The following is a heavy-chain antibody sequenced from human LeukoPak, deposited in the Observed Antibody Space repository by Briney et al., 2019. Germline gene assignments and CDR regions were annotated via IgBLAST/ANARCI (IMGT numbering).Heavy chain of an antibody. V-gene: IGHV1-24*01. Sequence: ASVKVSCKASGYTFTSYGISWVRQAPGQGLEWMGGFDPEDGETIYAQKFQGRVTMTEDTSTDTAYMELSSLRSEDTAVYYCATPKGLWSGYYYYYGMDVWGQGTTVTVSS. CDR1: GYTFTSYG. CDR3: ATPKGLWSGYYYYYGMDV. J-gene: IGHJ6*02. CDR2: FDPEDGET. D-gene: IGHD3-3*01.